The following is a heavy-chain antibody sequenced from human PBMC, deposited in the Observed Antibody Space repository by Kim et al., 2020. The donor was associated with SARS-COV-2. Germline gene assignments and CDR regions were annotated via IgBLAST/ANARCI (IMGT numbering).Heavy chain of an antibody. V-gene: IGHV4-34*01. J-gene: IGHJ3*02. CDR3: ARPQLVLGAFDI. CDR2: INHSGST. Sequence: SETLSLTCAVYGGSFSGYYWSWIRQPPGKGLEWIGEINHSGSTNYNPSLKSRVTISVDTSKNQFSLKLSSVTAADTAVYYCARPQLVLGAFDIWGQGTMVTVSS. CDR1: GGSFSGYY. D-gene: IGHD6-13*01.